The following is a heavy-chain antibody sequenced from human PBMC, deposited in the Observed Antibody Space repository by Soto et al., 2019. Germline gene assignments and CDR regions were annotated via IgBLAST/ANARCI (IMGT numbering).Heavy chain of an antibody. V-gene: IGHV3-23*01. CDR1: RFTFSNYA. CDR2: ITSSGAST. D-gene: IGHD5-12*01. CDR3: AKAGATVATPYDS. J-gene: IGHJ4*02. Sequence: VGSQRLSCAASRFTFSNYAMSWVRQAPGKGLEWVSSITSSGASTDYADSVKGRFTISRDNSKNTLSLQMNSLTAEDTAVYYCAKAGATVATPYDSWGQGTLVTVSS.